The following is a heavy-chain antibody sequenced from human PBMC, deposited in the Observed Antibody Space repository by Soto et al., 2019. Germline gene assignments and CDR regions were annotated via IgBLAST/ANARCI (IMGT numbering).Heavy chain of an antibody. CDR2: VGGGGGTT. Sequence: GGSLRLSCTASGFSFSSYAMSWVRQAPGGGLEWDSFVGGGGGTTFSADSVKGRFTISRDNSKNTGYLQMNSLRPEDTAIYSFTNSQESVETVNRYTVPYSSLYFDLCGQGTQVTVSS. CDR1: GFSFSSYA. CDR3: TNSQESVETVNRYTVPYSSLYFDL. J-gene: IGHJ4*02. D-gene: IGHD4-17*01. V-gene: IGHV3-23*01.